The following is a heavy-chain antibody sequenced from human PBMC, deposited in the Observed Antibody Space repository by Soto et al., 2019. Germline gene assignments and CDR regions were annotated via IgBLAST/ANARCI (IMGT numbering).Heavy chain of an antibody. J-gene: IGHJ4*02. CDR1: GFTFSSYG. Sequence: QVQLVESGGGVVQPGRSLRLSCAASGFTFSSYGMHWVRQAPGKGLEWVAVIWSDGSNKYYADSVKGRFTISRDNSKNTLDLQMNSLRAEDTAVYYCARYYYDSSGYCPLWGQGTLVTVSS. V-gene: IGHV3-33*01. CDR2: IWSDGSNK. CDR3: ARYYYDSSGYCPL. D-gene: IGHD3-22*01.